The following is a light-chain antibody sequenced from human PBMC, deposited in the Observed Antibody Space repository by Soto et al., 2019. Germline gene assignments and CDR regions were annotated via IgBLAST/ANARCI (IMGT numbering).Light chain of an antibody. Sequence: EIVLTQSPGTLSLSPGERATLSCRASQSVSSSYLAWYQQKPGQAPRLLIYDASSRATGIPDRFSGSGSGTDLTLTISRLETEDFAVYYRQQYGSSPETFGQGTKVEIK. CDR3: QQYGSSPET. CDR2: DAS. CDR1: QSVSSSY. V-gene: IGKV3-20*01. J-gene: IGKJ1*01.